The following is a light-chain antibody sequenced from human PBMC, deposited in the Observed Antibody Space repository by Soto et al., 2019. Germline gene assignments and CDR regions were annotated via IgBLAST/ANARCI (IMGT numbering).Light chain of an antibody. Sequence: QAVVTQPPSASGTPGQRVTIYCSGSSSNIGRNIVLWYQQVPGTAPKFLIYSDNERPSGVPDRFSASKSGTSASLAISGLQSEDEADYYCSSYTSSSTLVFGGGTKLTVL. CDR2: SDN. CDR3: SSYTSSSTLV. J-gene: IGLJ2*01. CDR1: SSNIGRNI. V-gene: IGLV1-44*01.